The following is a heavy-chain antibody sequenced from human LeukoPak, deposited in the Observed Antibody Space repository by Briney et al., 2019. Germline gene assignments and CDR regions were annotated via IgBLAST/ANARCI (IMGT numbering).Heavy chain of an antibody. CDR1: GFTFSNYW. V-gene: IGHV3-74*01. CDR3: ARRRDLSFDQ. J-gene: IGHJ4*02. Sequence: PGGSLRLSCAASGFTFSNYWMSWVRQAPGKGLLWVSHINSDGSTTNYADSVKGRFTMSRDNAKNTVYLQMSSLRAEDTALYYCARRRDLSFDQWGQGTLVTVSS. CDR2: INSDGSTT. D-gene: IGHD3/OR15-3a*01.